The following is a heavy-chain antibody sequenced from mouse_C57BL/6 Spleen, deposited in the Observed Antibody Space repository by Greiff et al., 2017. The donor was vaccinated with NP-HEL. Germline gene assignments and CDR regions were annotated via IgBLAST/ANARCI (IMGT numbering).Heavy chain of an antibody. CDR1: GYTFTSYW. CDR3: ARSGNWDGYYYAMDY. D-gene: IGHD4-1*01. CDR2: INPSNGGT. J-gene: IGHJ4*01. Sequence: VQLQQPGTELVKPGASVKLSCKASGYTFTSYWMHWVKQRPGQGLEWIGNINPSNGGTNYNEKFKSKATLTVDKSSSTAYMQLSSLTSEDSAVYYCARSGNWDGYYYAMDYWGQGTSVTVSS. V-gene: IGHV1-53*01.